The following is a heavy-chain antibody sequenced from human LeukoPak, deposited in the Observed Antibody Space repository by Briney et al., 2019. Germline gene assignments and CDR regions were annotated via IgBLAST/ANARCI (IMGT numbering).Heavy chain of an antibody. CDR3: VRRGAQNAFDI. V-gene: IGHV1-8*03. CDR1: GYTFTSYD. CDR2: MNPNSGNT. Sequence: ASVKVSCKASGYTFTSYDINRVRQATGQGLEWMGWMNPNSGNTGYAQKFQGRVTITRNTSISTAYMVLSSLRSDDTAVYYCVRRGAQNAFDIWGQGTMVTVSS. D-gene: IGHD3-16*01. J-gene: IGHJ3*02.